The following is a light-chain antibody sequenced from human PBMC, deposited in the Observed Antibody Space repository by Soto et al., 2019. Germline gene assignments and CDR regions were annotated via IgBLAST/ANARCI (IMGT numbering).Light chain of an antibody. CDR3: QQSYGTPLT. J-gene: IGKJ4*01. CDR2: AAS. Sequence: DMEMTPSPSTLSASVGDRVTITCRASQSISNYLNWYQHKPGKVPTLLIYAASSLQSGFPTRFSGSGSGTDFTLTINSLQPEDFAAYYWQQSYGTPLTFGGGTKIEIK. CDR1: QSISNY. V-gene: IGKV1-39*01.